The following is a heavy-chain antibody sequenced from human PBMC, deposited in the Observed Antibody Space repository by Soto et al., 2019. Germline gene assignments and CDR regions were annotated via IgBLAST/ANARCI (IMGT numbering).Heavy chain of an antibody. V-gene: IGHV3-23*01. CDR1: GFTFSSYA. CDR2: ISGSGSTI. CDR3: AKVFYYYDSSGYYYFDY. D-gene: IGHD3-22*01. Sequence: GRSLRLSCAASGFTFSSYAVSWVRQAPGKGPEWISSISGSGSTIYYADSVKGRFTISRDNSKNTLYLQMSSLRAEDTAVYYCAKVFYYYDSSGYYYFDYWGQGTLVTASS. J-gene: IGHJ4*02.